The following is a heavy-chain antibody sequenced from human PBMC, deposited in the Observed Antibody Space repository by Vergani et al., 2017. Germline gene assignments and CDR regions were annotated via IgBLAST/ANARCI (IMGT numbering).Heavy chain of an antibody. D-gene: IGHD6-13*01. V-gene: IGHV2-26*01. Sequence: QVTLKESGPVLVKPTETLTLTCTVSGFSLSNARMGVSWIRQPTGKALEWLAHIFSNDEKSYSTSLKSRLTISKDTSKSQVVLTMTNMDPVDTATYYCARTFYSREVDYWGQGTLVTVSS. CDR3: ARTFYSREVDY. CDR1: GFSLSNARMG. CDR2: IFSNDEK. J-gene: IGHJ4*02.